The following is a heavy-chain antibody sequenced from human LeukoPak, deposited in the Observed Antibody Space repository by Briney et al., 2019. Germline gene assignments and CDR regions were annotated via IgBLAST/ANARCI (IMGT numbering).Heavy chain of an antibody. D-gene: IGHD3-22*01. CDR3: ATYSSLNRREFQY. V-gene: IGHV3-7*01. CDR2: IKTDGSEK. J-gene: IGHJ1*01. Sequence: GGSLRLSCEGSGFTFSNYWMGWIRQAPGKGLQWVANIKTDGSEKYYVDSVKGRFTISRDNAKNSLYLQMNSLRAEDTAVYYCATYSSLNRREFQYWGQGTLLTVSS. CDR1: GFTFSNYW.